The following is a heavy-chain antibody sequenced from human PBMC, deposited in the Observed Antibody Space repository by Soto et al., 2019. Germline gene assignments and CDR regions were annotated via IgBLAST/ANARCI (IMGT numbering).Heavy chain of an antibody. CDR2: ISSSGSTK. J-gene: IGHJ5*02. CDR1: GFTFSNYE. Sequence: PGGSLRLSCAASGFTFSNYEMNWVRQAPGKGPEWLSYISSSGSTKYYADSVKGRFTISRDNAKNSLYLQMNTLRADDTAVYYCATSRYWFDPWGQGTLVTVSS. CDR3: ATSRYWFDP. V-gene: IGHV3-48*03.